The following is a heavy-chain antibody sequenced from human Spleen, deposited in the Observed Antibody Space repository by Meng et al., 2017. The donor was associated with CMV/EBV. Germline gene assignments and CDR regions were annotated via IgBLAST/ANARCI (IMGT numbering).Heavy chain of an antibody. V-gene: IGHV4-39*07. CDR2: VYYSGNT. CDR1: GDSISSSSYY. J-gene: IGHJ5*02. CDR3: ARASTEFVWSGYFPGWFDP. D-gene: IGHD3-3*01. Sequence: SETLSLTCTVSGDSISSSSYYWGWIRQPPGKGLEWIGSVYYSGNTYYNQSLKSRVTISVDTSKNQFSLKLSSVTAADTAVYYCARASTEFVWSGYFPGWFDPWGQGTLVTVSS.